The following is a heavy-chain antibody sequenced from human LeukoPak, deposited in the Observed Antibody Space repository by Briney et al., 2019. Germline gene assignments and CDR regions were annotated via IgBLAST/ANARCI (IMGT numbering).Heavy chain of an antibody. V-gene: IGHV3-30*18. D-gene: IGHD2-15*01. CDR1: GFTFSSYG. CDR2: ISYDGSNK. CDR3: AKDRNAIFGDCSGGSCSTYYFDY. Sequence: GGSQRLSCAASGFTFSSYGMHWVRQAPGKGLEWVAVISYDGSNKYYADSVKGRFTISRDNSKNTLYLQMNSLRAEDTAVYYCAKDRNAIFGDCSGGSCSTYYFDYWGQGTLVTVSS. J-gene: IGHJ4*02.